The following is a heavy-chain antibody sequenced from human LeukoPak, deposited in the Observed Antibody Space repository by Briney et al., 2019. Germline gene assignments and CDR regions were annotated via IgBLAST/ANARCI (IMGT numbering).Heavy chain of an antibody. V-gene: IGHV1-46*03. Sequence: ASVKVSCKASGYTLISHYLHWGRQPPGQGLEGMGIINPSGGSPSYAQKFQGRVTMTRDTSTSTVYMELSSLRSEDTAVYYCARASYSSGSYYFDYWGQGTLVTVSS. D-gene: IGHD6-19*01. CDR2: INPSGGSP. J-gene: IGHJ4*02. CDR3: ARASYSSGSYYFDY. CDR1: GYTLISHY.